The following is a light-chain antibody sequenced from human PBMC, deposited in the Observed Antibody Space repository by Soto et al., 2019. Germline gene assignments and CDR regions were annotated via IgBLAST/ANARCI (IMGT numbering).Light chain of an antibody. V-gene: IGKV3-11*01. Sequence: IVLTQSPAILPLSPGERATLSSWASQSVGYYLAWYQQRPGQAPRLLIYDPSSRAGGIPTRLRGSGSGTDFTLAICSLEPEDFAVYYCQQRSSWPSLTFGGGTKVQIK. CDR3: QQRSSWPSLT. CDR2: DPS. J-gene: IGKJ4*01. CDR1: QSVGYY.